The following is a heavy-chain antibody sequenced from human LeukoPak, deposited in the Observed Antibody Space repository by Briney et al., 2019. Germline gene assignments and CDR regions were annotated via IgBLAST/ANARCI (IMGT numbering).Heavy chain of an antibody. V-gene: IGHV1-46*01. J-gene: IGHJ3*02. CDR3: ASLAGTVLDDAFDI. CDR2: INPSGGTT. Sequence: ASVKVSCKASGYTFTGYFIDWVGQAPGQGLEWMGIINPSGGTTSYAQKFQGRVTMTRDTSTSTVYMELSSLRSEDTAVYYCASLAGTVLDDAFDIWGQGTMVTVSS. D-gene: IGHD6-19*01. CDR1: GYTFTGYF.